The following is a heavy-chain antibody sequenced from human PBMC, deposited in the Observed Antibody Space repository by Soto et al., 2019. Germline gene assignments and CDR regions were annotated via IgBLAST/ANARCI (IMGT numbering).Heavy chain of an antibody. D-gene: IGHD3-3*01. V-gene: IGHV1-46*01. Sequence: ASVKVSCKASGYTFTSYYMHWVRQAPGQGLEWMRIINPSGGSTSYAQKFQGRVTMTRDTSTSTVYMELSSLRSEDTAVYYCAREDHPAGLRFLEWLSKTTKPRNYSMDVWGQGTTVTVSS. CDR2: INPSGGST. CDR3: AREDHPAGLRFLEWLSKTTKPRNYSMDV. J-gene: IGHJ6*02. CDR1: GYTFTSYY.